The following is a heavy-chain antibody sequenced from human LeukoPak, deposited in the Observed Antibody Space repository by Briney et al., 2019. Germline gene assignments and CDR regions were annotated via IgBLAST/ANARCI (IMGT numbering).Heavy chain of an antibody. Sequence: GGSLRLSCAASGFTFSSYTMNWARQAPGKGLEWVSYISSTSSAIYYADSVKGRFTISRDNAKNSLYLQMNSLRAEDTAVYYCTRGDHGDYWGQGTLVTVSS. CDR1: GFTFSSYT. J-gene: IGHJ4*02. CDR3: TRGDHGDY. V-gene: IGHV3-48*01. D-gene: IGHD2-8*01. CDR2: ISSTSSAI.